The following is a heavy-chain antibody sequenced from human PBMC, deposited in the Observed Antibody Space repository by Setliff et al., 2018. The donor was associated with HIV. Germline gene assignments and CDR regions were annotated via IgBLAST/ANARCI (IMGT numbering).Heavy chain of an antibody. CDR1: GGPFSGYY. J-gene: IGHJ6*03. Sequence: PSETLSLTCAVYGGPFSGYYWTWIRQPPGKGLEWIGEITHSGSTNYNPSLETRVTISVDTSKNQFSLKLSSVTAADTAVYYCAKGVAGLQYYYYYMDVWGKGTTVTVSS. CDR3: AKGVAGLQYYYYYMDV. D-gene: IGHD6-19*01. CDR2: ITHSGST. V-gene: IGHV4-34*01.